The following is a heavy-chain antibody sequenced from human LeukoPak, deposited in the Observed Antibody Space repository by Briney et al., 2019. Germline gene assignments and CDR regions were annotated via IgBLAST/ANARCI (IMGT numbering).Heavy chain of an antibody. V-gene: IGHV3-33*01. CDR3: ARDVFADSSGGSFDF. J-gene: IGHJ4*02. CDR2: IWYDGSKK. Sequence: GGSLRPSCAASGFIFYTHGMQWVRQAPGKGLEWVADIWYDGSKKYYADSVKGRFTISRDNSKKSLFLQMNSLRAEDTALYYCARDVFADSSGGSFDFWGQGTLVTVSS. CDR1: GFIFYTHG. D-gene: IGHD3-16*01.